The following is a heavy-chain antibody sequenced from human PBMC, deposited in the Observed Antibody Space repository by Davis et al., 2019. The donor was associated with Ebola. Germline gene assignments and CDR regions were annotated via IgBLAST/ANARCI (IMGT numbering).Heavy chain of an antibody. CDR3: ARRSHRGMGPYYYYGMDV. CDR2: IYSGGST. Sequence: GESLKISCAASGFTVSSNYMSWVRQAPGKGLEWVSVIYSGGSTYYADSVKGRFTISRDNSKNTLYLQMNSLRAEDTAVYYCARRSHRGMGPYYYYGMDVWGQGTTVTVSS. V-gene: IGHV3-53*01. J-gene: IGHJ6*02. D-gene: IGHD3-16*01. CDR1: GFTVSSNY.